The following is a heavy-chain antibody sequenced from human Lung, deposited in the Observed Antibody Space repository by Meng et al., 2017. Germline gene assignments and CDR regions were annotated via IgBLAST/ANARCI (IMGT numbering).Heavy chain of an antibody. D-gene: IGHD6-19*01. CDR2: IGSKDKNYAT. J-gene: IGHJ3*02. CDR3: TIYRSGHI. V-gene: IGHV3-73*01. Sequence: GGSLRLSCAASDFTFSGYDVHWVRQAYGKGLAWVGSIGSKDKNYATAYAATVKGRFTISRDDSGNTPFLQMNSLKTEDTALYYCTIYRSGHIWGQGTMVTVSS. CDR1: DFTFSGYD.